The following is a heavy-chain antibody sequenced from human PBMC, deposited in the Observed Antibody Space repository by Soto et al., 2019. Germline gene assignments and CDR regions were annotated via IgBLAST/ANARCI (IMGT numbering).Heavy chain of an antibody. J-gene: IGHJ4*02. CDR3: AQGATSGWYLEGSYFDH. Sequence: QVQLVESGGGVVQPGRSLRLSCSGSGVTLNTNGMHWVRQAPGKGLEWVALISYDGSNKYYGDSVKGRFTIAWDNSKNAVYLEMDSLRADDTAVYYCAQGATSGWYLEGSYFDHWGQGTLVIVSS. D-gene: IGHD6-19*01. CDR2: ISYDGSNK. V-gene: IGHV3-30*18. CDR1: GVTLNTNG.